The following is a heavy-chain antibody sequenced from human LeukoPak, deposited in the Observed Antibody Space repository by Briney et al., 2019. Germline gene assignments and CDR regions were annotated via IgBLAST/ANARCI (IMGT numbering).Heavy chain of an antibody. V-gene: IGHV3-23*01. CDR2: LSGTGGST. CDR3: AKFQVNYYDSSGYGCFDY. J-gene: IGHJ4*02. D-gene: IGHD3-22*01. Sequence: SGVSLRLSCEASGFTFSRHAMSWVRQAPGKGLEWVSSLSGTGGSTYYADSVKGRLTVSRDNSRNMLYLEMNSLRAEDTAVYYCAKFQVNYYDSSGYGCFDYWGQGVLVTVSS. CDR1: GFTFSRHA.